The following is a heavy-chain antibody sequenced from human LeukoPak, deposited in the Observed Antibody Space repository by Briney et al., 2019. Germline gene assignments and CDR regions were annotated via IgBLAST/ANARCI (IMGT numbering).Heavy chain of an antibody. Sequence: PGGSLRLSCAASGFTFNNFAMNWVRQAPGKGLEWVSSSISSSTYIYYADSVKGRYTISRDNSKNTLYLQMNSLRAEDTAVYYCARGVVVVVAATSNWFDPWGQGTLVTVSS. CDR3: ARGVVVVVAATSNWFDP. J-gene: IGHJ5*02. CDR2: SISSSTYI. D-gene: IGHD2-15*01. CDR1: GFTFNNFA. V-gene: IGHV3-21*01.